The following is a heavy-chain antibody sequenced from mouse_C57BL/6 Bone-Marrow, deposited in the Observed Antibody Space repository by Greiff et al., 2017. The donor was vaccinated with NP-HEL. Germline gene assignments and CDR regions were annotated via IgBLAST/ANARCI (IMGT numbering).Heavy chain of an antibody. V-gene: IGHV1-62-2*01. J-gene: IGHJ3*01. CDR1: GYTFTEYT. CDR2: FYPGSGSL. Sequence: VKLQESGAELVKPGASVKLSCKASGYTFTEYTIHWVKQRSGQGLEWIGWFYPGSGSLKYNEKFKDKATLTADKSSSTVYMELSRLTSEDSAVFFCARHEGPDNWDWFAYWGQGTLVTVSA. D-gene: IGHD4-1*01. CDR3: ARHEGPDNWDWFAY.